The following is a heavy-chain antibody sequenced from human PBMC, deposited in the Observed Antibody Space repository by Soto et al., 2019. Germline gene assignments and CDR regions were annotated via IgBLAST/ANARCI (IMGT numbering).Heavy chain of an antibody. CDR3: ARESGYSYGYNYYGMDV. CDR1: GGTFSSYT. J-gene: IGHJ6*02. CDR2: IIPILGIA. Sequence: SVKVSCKASGGTFSSYTISWVRQAPGQGLEWMGRIIPILGIANYAQKFQGRVTITADKSTSTAYMELSRLRSDDTAVYYCARESGYSYGYNYYGMDVWGQGTTVTVSS. D-gene: IGHD5-18*01. V-gene: IGHV1-69*04.